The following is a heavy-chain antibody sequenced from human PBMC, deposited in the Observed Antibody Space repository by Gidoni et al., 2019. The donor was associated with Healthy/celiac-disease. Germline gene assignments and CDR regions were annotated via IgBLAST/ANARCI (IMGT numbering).Heavy chain of an antibody. V-gene: IGHV4-34*01. Sequence: QVQLQQWGAGLLKPSETLSLTCAVYGGSFRGYYWSWIRQPPGKGLEWIGEINHSGSTNYNPSLKSRVTISVDTSKNQFSLKLSSVTAADTAVYYCARDHGIAVEGLVTAAGNYGMDVWGQGTTVTVSS. CDR2: INHSGST. CDR1: GGSFRGYY. J-gene: IGHJ6*02. D-gene: IGHD6-19*01. CDR3: ARDHGIAVEGLVTAAGNYGMDV.